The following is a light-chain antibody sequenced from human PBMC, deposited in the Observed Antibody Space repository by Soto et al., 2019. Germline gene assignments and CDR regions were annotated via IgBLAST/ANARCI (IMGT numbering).Light chain of an antibody. J-gene: IGKJ4*01. CDR2: AAS. Sequence: DIQMTQSPSSVSASVGDRVTITCRASQDITRWLTWYQQKPGKAPKLLIYAASTLPSGVPSRFSGSGSGTDFSLTISSLQPEDFATYFCLQADRFPLTFGGGTKVEIK. CDR3: LQADRFPLT. V-gene: IGKV1-12*01. CDR1: QDITRW.